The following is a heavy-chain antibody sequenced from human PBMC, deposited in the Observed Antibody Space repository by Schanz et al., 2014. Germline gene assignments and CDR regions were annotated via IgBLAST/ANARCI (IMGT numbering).Heavy chain of an antibody. CDR3: ARFGELDYFYYGMDA. Sequence: VQLVESGGGLVQPGESLRLSCAVSGFSFSSYSMSWVRQAPGKGLEWVAVISYDGSAKYYADSVKGRFTISRDNSKEPLFLQMNRVRAEETAVYYCARFGELDYFYYGMDAWGQGTTVTVSS. CDR2: ISYDGSAK. CDR1: GFSFSSYS. V-gene: IGHV3-30*04. D-gene: IGHD3-10*01. J-gene: IGHJ6*02.